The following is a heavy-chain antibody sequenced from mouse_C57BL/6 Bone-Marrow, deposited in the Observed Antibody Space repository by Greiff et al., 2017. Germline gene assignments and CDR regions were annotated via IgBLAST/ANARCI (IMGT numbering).Heavy chain of an antibody. V-gene: IGHV1-85*01. CDR2: IYPRDGST. J-gene: IGHJ2*01. Sequence: QVHVKQSGPELVKPGASVKLSCKASGYTFTSYDINWVKQRPGQGLEWIGWIYPRDGSTKYNEKFKGKATLTVDTSSSTAYMELHSLTSEDSAVYFCARDYYYGLFDYWGQGTTLTVSS. CDR1: GYTFTSYD. CDR3: ARDYYYGLFDY. D-gene: IGHD1-1*01.